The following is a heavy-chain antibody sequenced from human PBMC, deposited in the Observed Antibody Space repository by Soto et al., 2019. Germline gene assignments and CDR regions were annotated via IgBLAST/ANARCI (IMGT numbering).Heavy chain of an antibody. CDR3: ARIIARSTFDY. CDR2: INHSGST. CDR1: GGSLSGYY. D-gene: IGHD6-13*01. J-gene: IGHJ4*02. Sequence: PSETLSLTCAVYGGSLSGYYWSWIRQPPGKGLEWIGEINHSGSTNYNPSLKSRVTISVDTSKNQFSLKLSSVTAADTAVYYCARIIARSTFDYWGQGTLVTVSS. V-gene: IGHV4-34*01.